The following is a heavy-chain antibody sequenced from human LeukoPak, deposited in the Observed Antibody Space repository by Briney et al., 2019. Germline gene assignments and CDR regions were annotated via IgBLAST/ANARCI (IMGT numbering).Heavy chain of an antibody. CDR3: ALHGGSI. Sequence: GGSLRLSCAASEFTLNNYAMSWVRQAPGKGLEWVSTISGSGVSTYYADSVKGRFTISRDNSKNTLYLQMNSLRAEDTAVYYCALHGGSIWGQGTMVTVSS. V-gene: IGHV3-23*01. D-gene: IGHD6-25*01. CDR1: EFTLNNYA. CDR2: ISGSGVST. J-gene: IGHJ3*02.